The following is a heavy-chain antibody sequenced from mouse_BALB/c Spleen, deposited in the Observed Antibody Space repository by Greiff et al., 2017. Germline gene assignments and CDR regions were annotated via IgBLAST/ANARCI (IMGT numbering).Heavy chain of an antibody. CDR1: GFNIKDTY. CDR3: ARGGYDYGDYYAMDY. Sequence: EVQRVESGAELVKPGASVKLSCTASGFNIKDTYMHWVKQRPEQGLEWIGRIDPANGNTKYDPKFQGKATITADTSSNTAYLQLSSLTSEDTAVYYCARGGYDYGDYYAMDYWGQGTSVTVSS. J-gene: IGHJ4*01. V-gene: IGHV14-3*02. D-gene: IGHD2-4*01. CDR2: IDPANGNT.